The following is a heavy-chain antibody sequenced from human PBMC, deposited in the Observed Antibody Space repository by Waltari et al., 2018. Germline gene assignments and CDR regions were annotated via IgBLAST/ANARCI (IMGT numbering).Heavy chain of an antibody. CDR1: GFTFSTYG. J-gene: IGHJ4*02. CDR3: ARVRGGDGYKGGKLDY. D-gene: IGHD2-15*01. Sequence: QLQLVESVVSVVQPGRSMSRSCSPSGFTFSTYGLPWVRQAPGKVLEWVAVIWYDASKEYYAVSVKGRFSISRDSSKNTVYLQMNSLRGEDTAMYYCARVRGGDGYKGGKLDYWGQGTLVTVSS. V-gene: IGHV3-33*01. CDR2: IWYDASKE.